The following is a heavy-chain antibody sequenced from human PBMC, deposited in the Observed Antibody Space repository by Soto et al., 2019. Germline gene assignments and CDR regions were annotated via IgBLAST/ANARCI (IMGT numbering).Heavy chain of an antibody. CDR3: VTTVTTDYGMDV. J-gene: IGHJ6*02. CDR1: GYTFTSYY. D-gene: IGHD4-17*01. Sequence: ASVKVSCKASGYTFTSYYMHWVRQAPGQGLEWMGIINPSGGSTSYAQKFQGRVTMTRDTSTSTVYMELSSLRSEDTAVYYCVTTVTTDYGMDVWGQGTTVTVSS. V-gene: IGHV1-46*01. CDR2: INPSGGST.